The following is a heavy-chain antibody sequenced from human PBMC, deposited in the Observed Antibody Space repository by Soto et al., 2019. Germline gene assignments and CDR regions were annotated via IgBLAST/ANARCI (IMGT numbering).Heavy chain of an antibody. CDR3: AKDGDLAMVPQAGEYYFDY. D-gene: IGHD5-18*01. CDR1: GFTFSSYA. V-gene: IGHV3-23*01. Sequence: PGGSLRLSCAASGFTFSSYAMSWVRQAPGKGLEWVSAISGSGGSTYYADSVKGRFTISRDNSKNTLYLQMNSLRAEDTAVYYCAKDGDLAMVPQAGEYYFDYWGQGTLVTVSS. J-gene: IGHJ4*02. CDR2: ISGSGGST.